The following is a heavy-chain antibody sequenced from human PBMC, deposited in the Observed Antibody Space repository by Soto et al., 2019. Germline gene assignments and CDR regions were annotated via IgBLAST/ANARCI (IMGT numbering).Heavy chain of an antibody. CDR3: ARSFSVAAAGPFDY. D-gene: IGHD6-13*01. CDR1: GGSISSGGYY. CDR2: IYYSGST. V-gene: IGHV4-31*03. Sequence: QVQLRESGPGLVKPSQTLSLTCTVSGGSISSGGYYWSWICQHPGKGLEWIGYIYYSGSTYYNPSLKSRVTISVDTSKNQFSLKLSSVTAADTAVYYCARSFSVAAAGPFDYWGQGTLVTVSS. J-gene: IGHJ4*02.